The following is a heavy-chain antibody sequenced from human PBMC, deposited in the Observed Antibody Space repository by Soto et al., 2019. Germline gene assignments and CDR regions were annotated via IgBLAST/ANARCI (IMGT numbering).Heavy chain of an antibody. V-gene: IGHV4-31*03. CDR2: IHSSGSA. Sequence: SETLSLTCTVSGGSISSVGYYWSWICQHPGKGLEWIGHIHSSGSAYYNPSLKSRVTISVDRSKHHFSLNLTSVTAADTAVYYCAREWQQLAPDSWGQGTLVTVSS. D-gene: IGHD6-13*01. CDR1: GGSISSVGYY. J-gene: IGHJ4*02. CDR3: AREWQQLAPDS.